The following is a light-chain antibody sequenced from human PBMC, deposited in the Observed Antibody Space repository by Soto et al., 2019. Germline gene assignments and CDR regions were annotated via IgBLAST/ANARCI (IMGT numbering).Light chain of an antibody. CDR3: QQYNSYPYT. J-gene: IGKJ2*01. Sequence: DIQMTQSPSTLSASVGDRVTITCRASQSISSWLAWYQQKPGKAPKLLIYDASSLESGVPSRFSCSGSCTEFTLTISSLQPDDFATYYCQQYNSYPYTFGQGTKLEIK. V-gene: IGKV1-5*01. CDR1: QSISSW. CDR2: DAS.